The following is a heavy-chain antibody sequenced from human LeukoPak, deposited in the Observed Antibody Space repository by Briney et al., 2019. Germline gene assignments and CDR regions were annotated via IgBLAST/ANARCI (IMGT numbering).Heavy chain of an antibody. D-gene: IGHD6-6*01. CDR1: GVTFSSYA. Sequence: APVKVSCKASGVTFSSYAISWVRQAPGQGLGWMGGIIPIFGTANYAQKFQGRVTITTDESTSTAYMELSSLRSEDTAVYYCARSPPSIAAPFDPWGQGTLVTVSS. V-gene: IGHV1-69*05. CDR3: ARSPPSIAAPFDP. CDR2: IIPIFGTA. J-gene: IGHJ5*02.